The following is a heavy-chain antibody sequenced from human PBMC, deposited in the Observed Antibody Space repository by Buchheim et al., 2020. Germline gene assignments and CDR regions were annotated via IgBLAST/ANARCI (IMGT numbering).Heavy chain of an antibody. Sequence: QVQLVESGGGVVQPGRSLRLSCAASGFTFSSYGMHWVRQAPGKGLERVAVIWYDGSNKYYADSVKGRFTISRDNSKNTLYLQMNSLRAEDTAVYYCARDGRYDFWSGYVSGYFDYWGQGTL. CDR3: ARDGRYDFWSGYVSGYFDY. D-gene: IGHD3-3*01. CDR2: IWYDGSNK. CDR1: GFTFSSYG. J-gene: IGHJ4*02. V-gene: IGHV3-33*01.